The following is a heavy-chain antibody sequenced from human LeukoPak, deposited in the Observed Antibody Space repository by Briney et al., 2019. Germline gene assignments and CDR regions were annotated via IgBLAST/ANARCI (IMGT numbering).Heavy chain of an antibody. CDR1: GGSISSYY. CDR3: ARVRDRSSYFYDLDY. CDR2: IHYSGST. V-gene: IGHV4-59*01. J-gene: IGHJ4*02. Sequence: SETLSLTCTVSGGSISSYYWSWIRQPPGKGLEWIGCIHYSGSTNYNPSLKSRITISVDTSKNQFSLKLSSVTAADTAVYYCARVRDRSSYFYDLDYWGQGTLVTVSS. D-gene: IGHD3-22*01.